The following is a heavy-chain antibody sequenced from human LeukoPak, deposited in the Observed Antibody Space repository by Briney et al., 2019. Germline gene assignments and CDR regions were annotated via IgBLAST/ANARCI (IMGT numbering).Heavy chain of an antibody. CDR1: GFTFSSYA. D-gene: IGHD2-2*01. Sequence: PGGSLRLSCAASGFTFSSYAMSWVRQAPGKGLEWVSAISGSGGSTYYADSVKGRFTISRDNSKNTLYLQMNSLRAEDTAVYYCAKDAPGNVVVPAALLDYWGQGTLVTVSS. J-gene: IGHJ4*02. CDR3: AKDAPGNVVVPAALLDY. CDR2: ISGSGGST. V-gene: IGHV3-23*01.